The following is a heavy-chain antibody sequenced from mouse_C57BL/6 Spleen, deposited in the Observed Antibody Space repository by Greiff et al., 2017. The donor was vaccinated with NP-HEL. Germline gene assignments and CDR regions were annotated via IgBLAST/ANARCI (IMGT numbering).Heavy chain of an antibody. CDR1: GYTFTSYG. Sequence: VQVVESGAELARPGASVKLSCKASGYTFTSYGISWVKQRTGQGLEWIGEIYPRSGNTYYNEKFKGKATLTADKSSSTAYMELRSLTSEDSAVYFCAPITTVDWYFDVWGTGTTVTVSS. CDR2: IYPRSGNT. D-gene: IGHD1-1*01. J-gene: IGHJ1*03. V-gene: IGHV1-81*01. CDR3: APITTVDWYFDV.